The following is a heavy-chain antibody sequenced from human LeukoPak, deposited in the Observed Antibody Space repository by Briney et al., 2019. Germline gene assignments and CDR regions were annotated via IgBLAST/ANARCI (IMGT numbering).Heavy chain of an antibody. D-gene: IGHD3-22*01. V-gene: IGHV4-4*07. CDR1: GGSISSYY. J-gene: IGHJ4*02. CDR3: ARLVDSSGSFLFDY. CDR2: IYTSGST. Sequence: SETLSLTCTVSGGSISSYYRSWIRQPAGKGLEWIGRIYTSGSTNYNPSLKSRVTMSVDTSKNQFALKLSSVTAADTAVYYCARLVDSSGSFLFDYWGQGTLVTVSS.